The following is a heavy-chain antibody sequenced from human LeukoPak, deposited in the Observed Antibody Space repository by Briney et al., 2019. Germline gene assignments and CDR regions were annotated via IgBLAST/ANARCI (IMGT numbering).Heavy chain of an antibody. V-gene: IGHV1-2*06. Sequence: ASVKASCKASGYTFTGYYMHWVRQAPGQGLEWMGRINPNSGGTNYAQKFQGRVTMTRDTSISTAYMELSRLRSDDTAVYYCARLLLWFGEFGSPPPMDVWGQGTTVTVSS. CDR1: GYTFTGYY. CDR2: INPNSGGT. J-gene: IGHJ6*02. D-gene: IGHD3-10*01. CDR3: ARLLLWFGEFGSPPPMDV.